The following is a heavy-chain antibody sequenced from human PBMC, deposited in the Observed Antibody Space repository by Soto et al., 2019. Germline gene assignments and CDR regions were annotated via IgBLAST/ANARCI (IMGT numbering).Heavy chain of an antibody. D-gene: IGHD2-21*01. Sequence: TSETLSLTCTVSGGSINDFYWNWIRQPPGKGLEWIGHIYYSGTTNYNPSLKSRVTISMDTSKHQFSLKLSSVTAAATAVYYCGWRDGYRISAYGGKGTLVPVSP. J-gene: IGHJ4*02. CDR1: GGSINDFY. V-gene: IGHV4-59*01. CDR3: GWRDGYRISAY. CDR2: IYYSGTT.